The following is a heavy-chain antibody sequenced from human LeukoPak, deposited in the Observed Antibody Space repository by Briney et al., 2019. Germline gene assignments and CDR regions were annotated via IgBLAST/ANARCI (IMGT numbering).Heavy chain of an antibody. CDR2: ISGSGGST. J-gene: IGHJ4*02. V-gene: IGHV3-23*01. CDR1: GFTFSSYA. D-gene: IGHD3-22*01. Sequence: PGGSLRLSWAASGFTFSSYAMSWVRQAPGKGLEWVSAISGSGGSTYYADSVKGRFTISRDNSKNTLYLQMNSLRAEDTAVYYCAKDGHRYDSSGYYWGQGTLVTVSS. CDR3: AKDGHRYDSSGYY.